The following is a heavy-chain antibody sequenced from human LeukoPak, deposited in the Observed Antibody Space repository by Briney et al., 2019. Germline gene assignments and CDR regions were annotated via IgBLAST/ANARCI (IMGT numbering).Heavy chain of an antibody. V-gene: IGHV4-34*01. CDR2: INHSGST. J-gene: IGHJ6*02. CDR1: GGSLSGYY. D-gene: IGHD1-1*01. CDR3: ARVGYPDYYYGMDV. Sequence: PSETLSLTCAVYGGSLSGYYWSWIRQPPGKGLEWIGEINHSGSTNYNPSLKSRVTISVDTSKSQFSLKLSSVTAADTAVYYCARVGYPDYYYGMDVWGQGTTVTVSS.